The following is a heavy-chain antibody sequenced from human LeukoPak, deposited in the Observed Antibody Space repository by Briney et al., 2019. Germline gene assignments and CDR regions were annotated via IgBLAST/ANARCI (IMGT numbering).Heavy chain of an antibody. CDR1: GYTFTNNG. CDR2: ISTYNGNT. J-gene: IGHJ4*02. V-gene: IGHV1-18*01. CDR3: ARVSSGYDDY. Sequence: VASVKVSRKASGYTFTNNGISWVRQAPGQGLEWMGLISTYNGNTNYAQKFQGRVTMTTDTPTSTAYMELRSLTSDDTAVYYCARVSSGYDDYWGQGTLVIVSS. D-gene: IGHD3-22*01.